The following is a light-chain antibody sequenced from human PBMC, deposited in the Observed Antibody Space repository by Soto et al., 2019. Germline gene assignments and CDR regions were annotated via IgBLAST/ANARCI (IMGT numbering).Light chain of an antibody. CDR2: GNT. V-gene: IGLV1-40*01. J-gene: IGLJ2*01. CDR3: LSFDSSLSVV. CDR1: SSNIGAGYD. Sequence: QSVLTQPPSVSGAPGQRVTISCTGSSSNIGAGYDVPWYQQLPGRAPKLLINGNTNRPSGVPDRFSGSKSGTSASLAITGLQAEDEADYYCLSFDSSLSVVFGGGTKLTVL.